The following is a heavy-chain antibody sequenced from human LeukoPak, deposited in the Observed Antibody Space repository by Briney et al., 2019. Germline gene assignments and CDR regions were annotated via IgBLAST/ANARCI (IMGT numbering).Heavy chain of an antibody. D-gene: IGHD2-15*01. CDR2: IYYDGSKK. V-gene: IGHV3-30*04. J-gene: IGHJ4*02. CDR3: ARDPYCSGSSCYSGLFDY. CDR1: GFTFSTYA. Sequence: PGGSLRLSCAASGFTFSTYAMHWVRQAPGKGLEWVAIIYYDGSKKYYVDSVKGRFTISRDNSKNTLYLHMNSLRVEDTAVYYCARDPYCSGSSCYSGLFDYWGQGTLVTVSS.